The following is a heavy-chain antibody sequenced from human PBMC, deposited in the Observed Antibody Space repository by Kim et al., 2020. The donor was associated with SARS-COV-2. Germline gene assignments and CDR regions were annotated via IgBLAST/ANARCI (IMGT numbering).Heavy chain of an antibody. V-gene: IGHV5-51*01. CDR1: GYSFASYR. D-gene: IGHD6-13*01. J-gene: IGHJ3*02. Sequence: GESLKISCKGSGYSFASYRIGWVRQMPGKGLEWMGIIYPGDSDTRYSPSFQGQVTISADNSISTAYLQWSSLKASDTAMYYCATRAAAGGRGAFDIWGQGTIVTVSS. CDR2: IYPGDSDT. CDR3: ATRAAAGGRGAFDI.